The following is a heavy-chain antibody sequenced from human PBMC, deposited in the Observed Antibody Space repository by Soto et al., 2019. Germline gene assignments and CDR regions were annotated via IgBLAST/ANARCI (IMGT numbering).Heavy chain of an antibody. CDR1: GFTFSSYA. CDR3: AKVPGYSGYLYYFDY. D-gene: IGHD5-12*01. CDR2: ISGSGGST. V-gene: IGHV3-23*01. J-gene: IGHJ4*02. Sequence: GGSLRLSCAASGFTFSSYAMSWVRQAPGKGLEWVSAISGSGGSTYYADSVKGRFTISRDNSKNTLYLQMSSLRAEDTAVYYCAKVPGYSGYLYYFDYWGQGTLVTVSS.